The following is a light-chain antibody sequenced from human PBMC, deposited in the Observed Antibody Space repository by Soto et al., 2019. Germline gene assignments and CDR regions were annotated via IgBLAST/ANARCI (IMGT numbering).Light chain of an antibody. J-gene: IGKJ1*01. CDR2: GAS. V-gene: IGKV3-20*01. Sequence: EIVLTQSPGTLSLSPGERATLSCRASQSVSSNSLAWYQQKPGQAPRLLIYGASSRATGIPDRFSASGSGTDVTLTDSRLEPEDFAMYYCHQYGKSPRTFGQGTKVEI. CDR3: HQYGKSPRT. CDR1: QSVSSNS.